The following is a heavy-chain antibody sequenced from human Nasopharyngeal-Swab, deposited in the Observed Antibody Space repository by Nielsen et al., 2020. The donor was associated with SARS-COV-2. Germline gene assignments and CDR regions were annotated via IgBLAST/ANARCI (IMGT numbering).Heavy chain of an antibody. D-gene: IGHD6-6*01. V-gene: IGHV4-34*01. Sequence: GSLRLSCAVCGGSFSGYYWSWIRQPPGKGLEWIGEINHSGSTNYNPSLKSRVTISVDTSKNQFSLKLSSVTAADTAVYYCARGRGVAAQNWFDPWGQGTLVTVSS. CDR3: ARGRGVAAQNWFDP. CDR2: INHSGST. CDR1: GGSFSGYY. J-gene: IGHJ5*02.